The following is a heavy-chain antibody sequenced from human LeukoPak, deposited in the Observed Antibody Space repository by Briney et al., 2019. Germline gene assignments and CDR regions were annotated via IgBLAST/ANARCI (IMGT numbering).Heavy chain of an antibody. CDR3: ASSWELPPLPLDY. CDR1: GYSISSGYY. D-gene: IGHD1-26*01. V-gene: IGHV3-66*01. CDR2: IYSGGST. J-gene: IGHJ4*02. Sequence: ETLSLTCTVSGYSISSGYYWGWIRQPPGKGLEWVSVIYSGGSTYYADSVKGRFTISRDNSKNTLYLQMNSLRAEDTAVYYCASSWELPPLPLDYWGQGTLVTVSS.